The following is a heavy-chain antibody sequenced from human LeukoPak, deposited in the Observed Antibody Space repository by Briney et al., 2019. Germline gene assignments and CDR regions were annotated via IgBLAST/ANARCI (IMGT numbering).Heavy chain of an antibody. V-gene: IGHV3-23*01. J-gene: IGHJ4*02. CDR3: AKQWLVRGGFDY. CDR2: ISGSGGSS. Sequence: GGSLRLSCAASGFTFSSYSMNWVRQAPGKGLEWVSAISGSGGSSYYADSVKGRFTISRDNSKNTLYLQMNSLRAEDTALYYCAKQWLVRGGFDYWGQGTLVTVSS. CDR1: GFTFSSYS. D-gene: IGHD6-19*01.